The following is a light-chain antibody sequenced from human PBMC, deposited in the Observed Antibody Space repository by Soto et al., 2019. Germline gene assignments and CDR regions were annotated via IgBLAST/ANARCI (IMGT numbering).Light chain of an antibody. CDR3: QQYGRSPPWT. J-gene: IGKJ1*01. CDR2: GAS. V-gene: IGKV3-20*01. CDR1: QSVSRTY. Sequence: EIVLTQSPGTLSLSPGETATLSCRASQSVSRTYLAWYQQKPGQAPRLLIYGASSRVTGILDRFSGSGSGTAITLTIGRLEPEDFAVYYCQQYGRSPPWTFGQGTKVEI.